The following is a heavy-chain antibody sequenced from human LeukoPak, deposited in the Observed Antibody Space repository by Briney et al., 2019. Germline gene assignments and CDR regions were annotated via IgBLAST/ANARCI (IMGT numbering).Heavy chain of an antibody. CDR1: GYTFTSNY. Sequence: ASVKVSCKASGYTFTSNYIHWVRQAPGQGLEWMGMIYPRDGSTSYAQKFQGRVTVTRDTSTSTVHMELSGLRSEDTAVYYCARGPFSGSTYHPNYFDYWGQGTLVTVSS. D-gene: IGHD1-26*01. CDR3: ARGPFSGSTYHPNYFDY. J-gene: IGHJ4*02. V-gene: IGHV1-46*01. CDR2: IYPRDGST.